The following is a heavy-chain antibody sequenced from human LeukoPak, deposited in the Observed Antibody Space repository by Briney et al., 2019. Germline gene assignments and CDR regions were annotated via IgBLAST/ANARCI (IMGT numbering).Heavy chain of an antibody. J-gene: IGHJ4*02. V-gene: IGHV1-18*01. CDR3: AREGGNNPGAFFDY. CDR2: ISGYNGHT. D-gene: IGHD1-14*01. Sequence: ASVKVSCKASGYTLSSYAINWVRQAPGQGLEWMGWISGYNGHTNYARKFQGRVTMTTDTSTTTAYMELRSLRSDDTAVYYCAREGGNNPGAFFDYWGQGVLVTVSS. CDR1: GYTLSSYA.